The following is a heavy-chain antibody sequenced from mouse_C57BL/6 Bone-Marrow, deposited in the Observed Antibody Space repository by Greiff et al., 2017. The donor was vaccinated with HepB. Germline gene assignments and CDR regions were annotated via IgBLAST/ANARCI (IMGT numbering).Heavy chain of an antibody. J-gene: IGHJ1*03. CDR2: IYPGNSDT. CDR1: GYTFTSYW. V-gene: IGHV1-5*01. Sequence: EVQLQQSGTVLARPGASVKMSCKTSGYTFTSYWMHWVKQRPGQGLEWIGAIYPGNSDTSYNQKFKGKAKLTAVTSASTAYMELSSLTNEDSAVYYCTRSTYYGSSYCYWYFDVWGTGTTVTVSS. D-gene: IGHD1-1*01. CDR3: TRSTYYGSSYCYWYFDV.